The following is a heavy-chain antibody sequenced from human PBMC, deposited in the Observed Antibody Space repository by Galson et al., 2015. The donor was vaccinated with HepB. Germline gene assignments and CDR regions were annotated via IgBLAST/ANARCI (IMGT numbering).Heavy chain of an antibody. CDR3: ARVGDVAYCGGDCYAP. D-gene: IGHD2-21*01. J-gene: IGHJ5*02. V-gene: IGHV1-69*04. CDR1: GGTFSSYA. CDR2: IIPILGIA. Sequence: SVKVSCKASGGTFSSYAISWVRQAPGQGLEWMGRIIPILGIANYAQKFQGRVTITADKSTSTAYMELSSLRSEDTAVYYCARVGDVAYCGGDCYAPWGQGTLVTVSS.